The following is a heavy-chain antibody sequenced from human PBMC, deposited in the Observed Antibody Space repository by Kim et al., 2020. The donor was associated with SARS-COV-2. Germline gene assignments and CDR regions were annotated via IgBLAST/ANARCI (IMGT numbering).Heavy chain of an antibody. V-gene: IGHV3-30*02. Sequence: GRFTISRDNSKNTLYLQMNSLRAEDTAVYYCAKGGDIVVVVAATLGSLDYWGQGTLVTVSS. J-gene: IGHJ4*02. CDR3: AKGGDIVVVVAATLGSLDY. D-gene: IGHD2-15*01.